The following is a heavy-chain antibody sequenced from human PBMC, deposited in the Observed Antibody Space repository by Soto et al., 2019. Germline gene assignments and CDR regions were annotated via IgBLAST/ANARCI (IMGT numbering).Heavy chain of an antibody. V-gene: IGHV4-31*03. CDR3: ARRDGYNSVDY. J-gene: IGHJ4*02. CDR2: IYYSGST. Sequence: QVQLQESGPGLVKPSQTLSLTCTVSGGSISSGGYYWSWIRQHPGKGLEWIGYIYYSGSTYYNPSLKSXXTXSXXTSKNQFSLKLSSVTAADTAVYYCARRDGYNSVDYWGQGTLVTVSS. D-gene: IGHD5-12*01. CDR1: GGSISSGGYY.